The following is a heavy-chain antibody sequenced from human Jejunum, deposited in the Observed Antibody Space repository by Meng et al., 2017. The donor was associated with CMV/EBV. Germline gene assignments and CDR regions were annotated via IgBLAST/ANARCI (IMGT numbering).Heavy chain of an antibody. V-gene: IGHV3-30*02. CDR2: LQYDGYNK. D-gene: IGHD5-24*01. CDR1: GFTFSYFG. CDR3: ARDQTFNGATPPTY. Sequence: QVQLVGSGGGVVHPGGSLRLSCVASGFTFSYFGMHWVRQAPGKGLEWVTFLQYDGYNKYYADSVKGRFTVSRDNSKNTLYLQMNSLRTEDTAIYYCARDQTFNGATPPTYWGQGTLVTVSS. J-gene: IGHJ4*02.